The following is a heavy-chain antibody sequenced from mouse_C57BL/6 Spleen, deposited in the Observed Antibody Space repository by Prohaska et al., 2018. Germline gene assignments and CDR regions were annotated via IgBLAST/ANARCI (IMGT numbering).Heavy chain of an antibody. CDR1: GYTFTDYY. CDR2: INPNNGGT. V-gene: IGHV1-26*01. CDR3: ARWGYYGSSFDY. J-gene: IGHJ2*01. Sequence: EVQLQQSGPELVKPGASVKISCKASGYTFTDYYMNWVKQSHGKSLEWIGDINPNNGGTSYNQKFKGKATLTVDKSSSTAYMELRSLTSEDSAVYYCARWGYYGSSFDYWGQGTTLTVSS. D-gene: IGHD1-1*01.